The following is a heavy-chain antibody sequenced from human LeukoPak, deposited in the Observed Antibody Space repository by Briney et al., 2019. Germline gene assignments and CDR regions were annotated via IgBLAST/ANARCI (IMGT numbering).Heavy chain of an antibody. Sequence: PGESLRLSCAVSGFIFGTSAMSWVRQAPGKGLEWVSAISGSGGSTYYADSVKGRFTISRDNAKNSLYLQMNSLRAEDTAVYYCASPWGGELEFDYWGQGTLVTVSS. CDR3: ASPWGGELEFDY. J-gene: IGHJ4*02. D-gene: IGHD1-26*01. V-gene: IGHV3-23*01. CDR2: ISGSGGST. CDR1: GFIFGTSA.